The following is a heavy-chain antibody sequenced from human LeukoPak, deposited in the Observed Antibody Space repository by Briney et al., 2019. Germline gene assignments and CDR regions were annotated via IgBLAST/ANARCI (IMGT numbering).Heavy chain of an antibody. Sequence: GRSLRLSCTASGFIFDHYAMHWVRQVPGKGPEWVSGINWDSGHIGYADSVKGRFTISGDNAKNSLYLEMNSLRTEDMALYYCAKDPHYGSGSYYFDYWGQGTLVTVSS. CDR3: AKDPHYGSGSYYFDY. CDR1: GFIFDHYA. CDR2: INWDSGHI. D-gene: IGHD3-10*01. J-gene: IGHJ4*02. V-gene: IGHV3-9*03.